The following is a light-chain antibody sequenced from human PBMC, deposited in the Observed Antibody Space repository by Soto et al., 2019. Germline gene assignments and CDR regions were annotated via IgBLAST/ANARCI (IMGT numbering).Light chain of an antibody. V-gene: IGLV1-44*01. CDR3: AAWDDSLNGPV. Sequence: QSVLTQPPSASGTPGQRVTISCSGSSSNIGSNTVNWYQQLPGTAPKLLIYSNNQPPSGVPDRFSGSKSGTSACLAISGLPSEDEAAYYCAAWDDSLNGPVFGGGTKLTVL. CDR1: SSNIGSNT. CDR2: SNN. J-gene: IGLJ2*01.